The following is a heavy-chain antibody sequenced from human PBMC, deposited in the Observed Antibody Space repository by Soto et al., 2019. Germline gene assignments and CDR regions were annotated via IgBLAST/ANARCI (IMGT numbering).Heavy chain of an antibody. CDR3: ARGDGITFGGVHDAFDI. Sequence: GGSLRLSCAASGFTFSSYGMHWVRQAPGKGLEWVAVIWYDGSNKYYADSVKGRFTISRDNSKNTLYLQMNSLRAEDTAVYYCARGDGITFGGVHDAFDIWGQGTMVTVSS. CDR2: IWYDGSNK. V-gene: IGHV3-33*08. D-gene: IGHD3-16*01. J-gene: IGHJ3*02. CDR1: GFTFSSYG.